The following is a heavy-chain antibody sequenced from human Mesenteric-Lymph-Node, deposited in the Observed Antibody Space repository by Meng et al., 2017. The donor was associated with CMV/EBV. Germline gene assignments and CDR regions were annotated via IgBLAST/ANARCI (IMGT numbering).Heavy chain of an antibody. CDR2: ISSDGSST. J-gene: IGHJ6*02. V-gene: IGHV3-74*01. CDR1: GFNFRNFW. CDR3: ARGRHTNPYYSYGMDV. Sequence: GESLKISCAASGFNFRNFWMHWVRQAPGKGLVWVSRISSDGSSTDYADAVRGRFTISRDNARNTLSLQMNSLRAEDTAVYYCARGRHTNPYYSYGMDVWGQGTTVTVSS.